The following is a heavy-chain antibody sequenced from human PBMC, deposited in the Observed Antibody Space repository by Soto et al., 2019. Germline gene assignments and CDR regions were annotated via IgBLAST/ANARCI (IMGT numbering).Heavy chain of an antibody. Sequence: QVQLQESGPGLVKPSETLSLTCTVSGGSISSYYWSWIRQSPGKGLEWIGYIHYSGSTKSNPSLKSRVTISVDTSRNQVSLKLSSVTAADSAVYFCARARYQHLHPYYYGMDVWGQGTTVTVSS. D-gene: IGHD2-2*01. CDR3: ARARYQHLHPYYYGMDV. V-gene: IGHV4-59*01. J-gene: IGHJ6*02. CDR1: GGSISSYY. CDR2: IHYSGST.